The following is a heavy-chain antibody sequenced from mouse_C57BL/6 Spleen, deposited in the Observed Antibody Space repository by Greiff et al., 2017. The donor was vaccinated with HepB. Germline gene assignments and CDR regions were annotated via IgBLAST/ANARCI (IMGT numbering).Heavy chain of an antibody. CDR3: ADGYHYAMDY. CDR2: IHPNSGST. J-gene: IGHJ4*01. V-gene: IGHV1-64*01. Sequence: QVQLQQPGAELVKPGASVKLSCKASGYTFTSYWMHWVTQSPGQGLEWIGMIHPNSGSTNYNEKFKSKATLTVDKSTSTAYMQLSSLTSEDSAVYYCADGYHYAMDYWGQGTSVTVSS. D-gene: IGHD2-3*01. CDR1: GYTFTSYW.